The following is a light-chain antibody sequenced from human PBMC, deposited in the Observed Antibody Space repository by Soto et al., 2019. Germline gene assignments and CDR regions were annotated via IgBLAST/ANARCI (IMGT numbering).Light chain of an antibody. CDR2: DVS. CDR1: SSDVGAYKF. Sequence: QSALTQPASVSGSPGQSITISCTGTSSDVGAYKFVSWYQQHPGKAPKLIIYDVSNRPSGVSNRFSGYKSGEMASLTISGLLPEGEADYYCSSDTNTSPVFGGGTKLTVL. V-gene: IGLV2-14*03. CDR3: SSDTNTSPV. J-gene: IGLJ2*01.